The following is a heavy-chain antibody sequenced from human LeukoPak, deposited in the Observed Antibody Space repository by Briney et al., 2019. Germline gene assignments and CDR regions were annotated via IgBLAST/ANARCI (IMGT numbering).Heavy chain of an antibody. CDR1: GYTFTGYY. CDR2: INPNSGGT. V-gene: IGHV1-2*02. D-gene: IGHD2-15*01. CDR3: ASLGYCSGGSCYSGAFDI. J-gene: IGHJ3*02. Sequence: GASVKVSCTASGYTFTGYYMHWVRQAPGQGLEWMGWINPNSGGTNYAQKFQGRVTMTRDTSISTAYMELSRLRSDDTAVYYCASLGYCSGGSCYSGAFDIWGQGTMVTVSS.